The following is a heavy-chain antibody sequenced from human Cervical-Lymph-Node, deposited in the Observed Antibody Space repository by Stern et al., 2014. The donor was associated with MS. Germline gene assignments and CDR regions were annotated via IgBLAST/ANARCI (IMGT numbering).Heavy chain of an antibody. D-gene: IGHD6-13*01. CDR1: GGTFSKFP. CDR3: ALSSETSDRWYSLGYDL. Sequence: VQLLESGAEVTKPGSSVKFSRKASGGTFSKFPSSWVRQAPGQGLEWMAGIFPVLGSPTYEQEFRGRVTITADVSTSTVYMELSSLRSDDTAVYYCALSSETSDRWYSLGYDLWGQGTLVTVSS. V-gene: IGHV1-69*01. CDR2: IFPVLGSP. J-gene: IGHJ5*02.